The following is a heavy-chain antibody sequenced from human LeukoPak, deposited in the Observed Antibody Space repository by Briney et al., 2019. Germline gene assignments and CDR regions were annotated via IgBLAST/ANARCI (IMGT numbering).Heavy chain of an antibody. CDR3: ARVRRSLNWFDS. CDR2: IYYSGIT. D-gene: IGHD3-3*01. CDR1: GDSISTTNYY. V-gene: IGHV4-39*01. Sequence: SETLSLTCAVSGDSISTTNYYWGWIRQPPGKGLEWIGIIYYSGITHYNPSLKSRVTILVDTSKNQFSLKLSSVTDADAAVYYCARVRRSLNWFDSWGQGTLVTVSS. J-gene: IGHJ5*01.